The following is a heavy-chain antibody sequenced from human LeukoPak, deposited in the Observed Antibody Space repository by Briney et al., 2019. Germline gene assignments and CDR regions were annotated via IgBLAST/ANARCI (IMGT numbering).Heavy chain of an antibody. Sequence: SQTLSLTCAISGDSVSSNSAAWNWIRQSPSRGLEWLGRTYYRSKWYNDYAVSVKSRITINPDTSKNQFSLQLNPVTPEDTAVYYCARDWVSLSGYDYYYYYGMDVWGQGTTVTVSS. CDR3: ARDWVSLSGYDYYYYYGMDV. CDR2: TYYRSKWYN. CDR1: GDSVSSNSAA. D-gene: IGHD5-12*01. J-gene: IGHJ6*02. V-gene: IGHV6-1*01.